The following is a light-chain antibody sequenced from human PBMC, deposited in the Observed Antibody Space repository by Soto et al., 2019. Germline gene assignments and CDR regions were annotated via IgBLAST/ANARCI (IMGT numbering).Light chain of an antibody. CDR1: SSDIGDYNY. Sequence: HSVLTQPASVSGSPGQSITISCTGTSSDIGDYNYVSWYQQHPGKAPKLMIYEVSNRPSGISNRFSGSKSGNTASLTISGLQADDEADYYCSSYTSTSSYVFGTGTQLTVL. CDR3: SSYTSTSSYV. J-gene: IGLJ1*01. CDR2: EVS. V-gene: IGLV2-14*01.